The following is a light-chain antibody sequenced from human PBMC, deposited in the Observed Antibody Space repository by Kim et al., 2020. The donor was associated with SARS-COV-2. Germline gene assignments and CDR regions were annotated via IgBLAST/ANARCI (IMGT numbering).Light chain of an antibody. V-gene: IGKV3-11*01. Sequence: LAPGGSAPLSCRASQSVRSDLAWDQQKPGPAPRLLMYDASTRATGVPARFSGSGSGTDFTLTISTLEPEDSAAYYCQQRITWPIAFGQGTRLEIK. CDR3: QQRITWPIA. J-gene: IGKJ5*01. CDR1: QSVRSD. CDR2: DAS.